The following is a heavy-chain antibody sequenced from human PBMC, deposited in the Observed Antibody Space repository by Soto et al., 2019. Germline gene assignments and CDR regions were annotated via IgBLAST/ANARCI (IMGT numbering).Heavy chain of an antibody. J-gene: IGHJ6*02. CDR1: GDTFTSYD. CDR3: ARGPYDFWSGYYGPLYYYYGMDV. Sequence: ASVKVSCKASGDTFTSYDINCVRQATGQGLEWMGWMNPNSGNTGYAQKFQGRVTMTRNTSISTAYMELSSLRSEDTAVYYCARGPYDFWSGYYGPLYYYYGMDVWGQGTTVTVSS. CDR2: MNPNSGNT. D-gene: IGHD3-3*01. V-gene: IGHV1-8*01.